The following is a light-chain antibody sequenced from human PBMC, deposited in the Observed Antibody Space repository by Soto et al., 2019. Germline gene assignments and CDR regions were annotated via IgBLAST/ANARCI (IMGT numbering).Light chain of an antibody. CDR1: SSDVGSYNL. V-gene: IGLV2-23*01. J-gene: IGLJ2*01. CDR3: CSYAGSSTLV. Sequence: QSALTQPASVSGSPGQSITISCTGTSSDVGSYNLVSWYQHNPGKAPTFMIYEGSKRPSGVSNRFSVSKSGNTASLTISGLQAEDEADYYCCSYAGSSTLVFGGGTKLTVL. CDR2: EGS.